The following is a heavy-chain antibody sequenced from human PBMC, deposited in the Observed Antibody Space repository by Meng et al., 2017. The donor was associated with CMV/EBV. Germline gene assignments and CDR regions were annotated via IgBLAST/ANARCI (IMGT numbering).Heavy chain of an antibody. Sequence: FSLRTSGVGVGWIRQPPGKALEWLALIYWNDDKRYSPSLKSRLTITKDTSKNQVVLTMTNMDPVDTATYYCARAYCSSTSCYKRYDYWGQGTLVTVPS. CDR2: IYWNDDK. J-gene: IGHJ4*02. CDR1: FSLRTSGVG. V-gene: IGHV2-5*01. D-gene: IGHD2-2*02. CDR3: ARAYCSSTSCYKRYDY.